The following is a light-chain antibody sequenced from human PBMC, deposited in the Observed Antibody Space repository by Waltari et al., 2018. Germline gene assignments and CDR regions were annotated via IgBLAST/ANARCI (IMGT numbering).Light chain of an antibody. Sequence: EIVLTQSPATLSLSPGDSAPLSCRASQSVSRYLGWYQQKPGQAPRLLIYDASNRATGIPARFSASGSGTDFTLTISSLEPEDFAVYYCQQRNSWPLTFGGGTKVEIK. V-gene: IGKV3-11*01. J-gene: IGKJ4*01. CDR2: DAS. CDR3: QQRNSWPLT. CDR1: QSVSRY.